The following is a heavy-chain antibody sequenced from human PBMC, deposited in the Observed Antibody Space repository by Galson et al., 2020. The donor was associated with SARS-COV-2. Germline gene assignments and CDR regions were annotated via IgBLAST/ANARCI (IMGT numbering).Heavy chain of an antibody. Sequence: NSGGSLRLSCAASGFTFNAYTMNWVRQAPGKELEWVSSISGSSSYIYYADSLKGRFTISRDNAKNSLYLQMNTLRAEDTAVYYCARVSEYFYDSTGYPVWYFDLWGRGTLVTVSS. V-gene: IGHV3-21*01. D-gene: IGHD3-22*01. CDR2: ISGSSSYI. CDR3: ARVSEYFYDSTGYPVWYFDL. CDR1: GFTFNAYT. J-gene: IGHJ2*01.